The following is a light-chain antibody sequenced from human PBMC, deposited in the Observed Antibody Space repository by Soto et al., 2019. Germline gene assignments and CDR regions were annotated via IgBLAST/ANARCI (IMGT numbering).Light chain of an antibody. V-gene: IGLV2-14*01. CDR3: FSYTTSTTYV. J-gene: IGLJ1*01. Sequence: QSALTQPASVSGSPGQSITFSCSGTSSDIGAYNFVSWYQHHPGKAPKLMIFEVNNRPSGVSNRFSGSKSGSTASLTISDLQPEDEAEYYCFSYTTSTTYVFGSGTKVTVL. CDR1: SSDIGAYNF. CDR2: EVN.